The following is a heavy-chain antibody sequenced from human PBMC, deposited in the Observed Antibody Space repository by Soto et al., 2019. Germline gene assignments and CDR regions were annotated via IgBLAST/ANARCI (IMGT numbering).Heavy chain of an antibody. J-gene: IGHJ4*02. D-gene: IGHD1-26*01. Sequence: QVQLQQWGAGLLKPSETLSLTCGVSGGSFSGSYWNWIRQPPGKGLEWIGEINLTGSASYSPSLRSRVTISIDTSRNQFSLNVDSVTAADTAVYYCARYRAVNGAFDYWGQGSRVTVSS. CDR2: INLTGSA. CDR3: ARYRAVNGAFDY. CDR1: GGSFSGSY. V-gene: IGHV4-34*01.